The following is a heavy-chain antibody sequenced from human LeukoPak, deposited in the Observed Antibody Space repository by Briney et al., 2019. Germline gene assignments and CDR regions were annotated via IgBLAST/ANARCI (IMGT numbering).Heavy chain of an antibody. J-gene: IGHJ4*02. V-gene: IGHV3-30*04. D-gene: IGHD3-22*01. Sequence: GRSLRLSCAASGFTFSSYAMHWVRQAPGKGLEWVAVISYDGSNKYYADSVKGRFTISRDNSKSTLYLQMNSLRAEDTAVYYCARGYDSSGYYYYWGQGTLVTVSS. CDR2: ISYDGSNK. CDR1: GFTFSSYA. CDR3: ARGYDSSGYYYY.